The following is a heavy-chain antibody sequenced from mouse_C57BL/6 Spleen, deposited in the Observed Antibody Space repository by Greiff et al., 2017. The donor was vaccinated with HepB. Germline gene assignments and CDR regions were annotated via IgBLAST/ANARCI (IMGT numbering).Heavy chain of an antibody. J-gene: IGHJ4*01. V-gene: IGHV1-64*01. Sequence: VQLQQPGAELVKPGASVKLSCKASGYTFTSYWMHWVKQRPGQGLEWIGMIHPNSGSTNYNEKFKSKATLTVDKSSSTAYMQLSSLTSEDSAVYYCARGVHYYGSYAMDYWGQGTSVTVSS. CDR3: ARGVHYYGSYAMDY. CDR2: IHPNSGST. CDR1: GYTFTSYW. D-gene: IGHD1-1*01.